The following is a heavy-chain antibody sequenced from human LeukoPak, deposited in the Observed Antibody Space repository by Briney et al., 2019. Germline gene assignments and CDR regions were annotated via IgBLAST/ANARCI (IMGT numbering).Heavy chain of an antibody. Sequence: PSETLSLTCIVSGGSISTTNYYWGWIRQPPGRDLEWIGSIYSSGNTYYNPSLESRVTISVDTSKNQLSLKLTSATAADTSVYYCARRSGLRSPFDPWGQGTLVTVSS. CDR1: GGSISTTNYY. CDR2: IYSSGNT. D-gene: IGHD3-3*01. CDR3: ARRSGLRSPFDP. V-gene: IGHV4-39*01. J-gene: IGHJ5*02.